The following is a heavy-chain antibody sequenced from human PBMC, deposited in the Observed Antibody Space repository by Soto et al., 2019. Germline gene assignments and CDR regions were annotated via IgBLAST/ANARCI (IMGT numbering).Heavy chain of an antibody. J-gene: IGHJ4*02. CDR2: INHSGST. V-gene: IGHV4-34*01. CDR1: GGSFSGYY. CDR3: ARGGDIVVVPAAIKGRMDY. Sequence: QVQLQQWGAGLLKPSETLSLTCAVYGGSFSGYYWSWIRQPPGKGLEWIGEINHSGSTNYNPSLKSRVTISVDTSKNQFSLKLSSVTAADTAVYYCARGGDIVVVPAAIKGRMDYWGQGTLVTVSS. D-gene: IGHD2-2*01.